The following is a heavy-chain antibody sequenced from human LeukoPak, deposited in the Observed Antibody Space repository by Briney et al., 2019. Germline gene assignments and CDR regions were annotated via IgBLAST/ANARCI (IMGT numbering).Heavy chain of an antibody. J-gene: IGHJ4*02. CDR3: AKKSPYGGRDY. CDR1: GFTFSNYA. CDR2: ISGNGVNT. V-gene: IGHV3-23*01. D-gene: IGHD4-23*01. Sequence: PGGSLRLSCAASGFTFSNYAMSCVRQAPGEGLEWVSAISGNGVNTYYADSVKGRFTISRDNSKNTLYLQVNSLTFEDTAVYYCAKKSPYGGRDYWGQGTLVTVSS.